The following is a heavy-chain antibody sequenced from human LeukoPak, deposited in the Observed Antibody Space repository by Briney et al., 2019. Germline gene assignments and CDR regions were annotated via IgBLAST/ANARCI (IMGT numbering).Heavy chain of an antibody. CDR3: ARDHGRTTFEGPRYYYYYYMDV. Sequence: PGGSLRLSCAASGFTFSSYWMSWVRQAPGKGLEWVANIKQDGSEKYYVDSVKGRFTISRDNAKNSLYLQMNSLRAEDTAVYYCARDHGRTTFEGPRYYYYYYMDVWGKGTTVTVSS. CDR2: IKQDGSEK. J-gene: IGHJ6*03. V-gene: IGHV3-7*01. D-gene: IGHD4-11*01. CDR1: GFTFSSYW.